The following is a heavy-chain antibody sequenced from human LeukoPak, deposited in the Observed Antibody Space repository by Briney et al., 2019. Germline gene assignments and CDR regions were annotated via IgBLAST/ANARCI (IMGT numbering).Heavy chain of an antibody. CDR2: INHSGST. Sequence: SETLSLTCAVYGGSFSGYYWSWIRQPPGKGLEWIGEINHSGSTNYNPSLKSRVTISVDTSKNQFSLKLSSVTAADTAVYYCARVRGGSPPLSSKYYYMDVWGKGTTVTVSS. CDR3: ARVRGGSPPLSSKYYYMDV. J-gene: IGHJ6*03. CDR1: GGSFSGYY. D-gene: IGHD6-6*01. V-gene: IGHV4-34*01.